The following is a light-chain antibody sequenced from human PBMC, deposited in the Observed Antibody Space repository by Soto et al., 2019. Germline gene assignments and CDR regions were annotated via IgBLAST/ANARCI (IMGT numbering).Light chain of an antibody. CDR2: QTS. J-gene: IGKJ1*01. CDR3: HQRQSWPRT. Sequence: EIVLTQSPATPSSFPGDRVTLSCRASQYINTRLAWYQHRPCQAPTLLIYQTSSRAAGIPARFSASGTGTDFTLTISDVQPEDFAVYYCHQRQSWPRTFCQGTKVDIK. CDR1: QYINTR. V-gene: IGKV3-11*01.